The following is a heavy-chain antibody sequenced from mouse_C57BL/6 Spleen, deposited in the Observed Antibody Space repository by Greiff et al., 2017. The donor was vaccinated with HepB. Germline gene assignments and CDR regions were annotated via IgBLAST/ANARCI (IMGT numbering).Heavy chain of an antibody. CDR2: INPNNGGT. CDR1: GYTFTDYY. CDR3: AREGPGFAY. J-gene: IGHJ3*01. V-gene: IGHV1-26*01. Sequence: EVQLQQSGPELVKPGASVKISCKASGYTFTDYYMNWVKQSHGKSLEWIGDINPNNGGTSYNQKFKGKATLTVDKSSSTAYMELRSLTSEDSAVYYCAREGPGFAYWGQGTLVTVSA.